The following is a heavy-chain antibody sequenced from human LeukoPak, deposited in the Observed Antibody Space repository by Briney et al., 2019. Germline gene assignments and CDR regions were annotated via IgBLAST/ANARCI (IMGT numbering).Heavy chain of an antibody. CDR1: GFTFSSYA. V-gene: IGHV3-30-3*01. D-gene: IGHD2-15*01. CDR2: ISYDGSNK. Sequence: GGSLRLSCAASGFTFSSYAMHWVRQAPGKGLEWVAVISYDGSNKYYADSVKGRFTISRDNSKNTLYLQMNSLRAEDTAVYYCAREGRLRPSHIDNWGQGTVVTVSS. J-gene: IGHJ4*02. CDR3: AREGRLRPSHIDN.